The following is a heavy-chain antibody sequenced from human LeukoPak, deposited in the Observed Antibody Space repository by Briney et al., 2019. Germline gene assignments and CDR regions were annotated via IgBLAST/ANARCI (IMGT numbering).Heavy chain of an antibody. CDR2: INPIFAGT. CDR3: APLTGDEHYFDS. J-gene: IGHJ4*02. CDR1: GYTFTDYY. D-gene: IGHD7-27*01. V-gene: IGHV1-2*02. Sequence: ASVKVSCKASGYTFTDYYIHWVRQAPGQGLEWLGWINPIFAGTNYAQKFQGRVTMTTDTSISTAYMELSRLRSDDTAVYYCAPLTGDEHYFDSWGQGTLVSVSS.